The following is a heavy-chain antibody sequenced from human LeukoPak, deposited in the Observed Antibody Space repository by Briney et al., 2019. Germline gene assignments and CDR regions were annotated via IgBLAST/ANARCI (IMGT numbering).Heavy chain of an antibody. CDR1: GFIFSNYG. V-gene: IGHV3-33*01. CDR3: ARDMGRAWYGPPDY. CDR2: IWNDGSET. J-gene: IGHJ4*02. D-gene: IGHD6-13*01. Sequence: WGSLRLSCAASGFIFSNYGMHWVRQAPGKRLEWVAVIWNDGSETFHADSVKGRFRIARDNSKNTLYLQMNSLRAEDTAVYFCARDMGRAWYGPPDYWGQGTLVTVSS.